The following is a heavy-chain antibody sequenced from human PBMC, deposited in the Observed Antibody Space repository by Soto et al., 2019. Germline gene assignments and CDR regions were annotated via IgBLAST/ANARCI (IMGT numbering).Heavy chain of an antibody. J-gene: IGHJ5*02. CDR3: TRDASRDSSARGWFDP. CDR1: GFTFRSFT. V-gene: IGHV3-21*01. CDR2: ISSDSAYI. D-gene: IGHD6-13*01. Sequence: GGSLRLSCAASGFTFRSFTMNWVRQAPGKGLEWVSTISSDSAYIYYTDALRGRFTISRDNAKNSLHLQMNSLRAEDTAVYYCTRDASRDSSARGWFDPWGPGTLVTVSS.